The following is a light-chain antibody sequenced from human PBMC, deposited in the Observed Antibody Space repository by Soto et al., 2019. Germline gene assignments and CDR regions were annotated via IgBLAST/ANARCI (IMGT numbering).Light chain of an antibody. CDR3: QSYDSSLSGVV. Sequence: QSALTQPPSVSGATGQRVTISCTGSSSNIGAGYDVHWYQQLPGTAPKLLIYGNSNRPSGVPDRFSGSKSGTSASLAITGLQAEDEADYYCQSYDSSLSGVVFGGGTQLTVL. CDR2: GNS. V-gene: IGLV1-40*01. J-gene: IGLJ2*01. CDR1: SSNIGAGYD.